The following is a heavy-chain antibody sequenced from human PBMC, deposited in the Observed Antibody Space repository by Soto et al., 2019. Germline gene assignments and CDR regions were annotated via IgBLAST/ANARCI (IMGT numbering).Heavy chain of an antibody. D-gene: IGHD3-10*01. Sequence: ETLSLTCAVYGGSFSGYYWSWIRQPPGKGLEWIGEINHSGSTNYNPSLKSRVTISVDTSKNQFSLKLSSVTAADTAVYYCAGGPRRTIVRGPKYNWFDPWGQGTLVTVSS. CDR1: GGSFSGYY. CDR3: AGGPRRTIVRGPKYNWFDP. J-gene: IGHJ5*02. CDR2: INHSGST. V-gene: IGHV4-34*01.